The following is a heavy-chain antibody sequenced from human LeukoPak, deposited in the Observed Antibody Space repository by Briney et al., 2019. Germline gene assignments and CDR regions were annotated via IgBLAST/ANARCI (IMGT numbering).Heavy chain of an antibody. CDR1: GFTFSSYW. J-gene: IGHJ6*03. Sequence: GGSLRLSCAASGFTFSSYWLHWVRQAPGKGLVWVSRIKGDERSTNYADSVKGRFTISRDNAKNTVYLEMNSLRAEDTAVYYCARDYDFWSGPRRDYYYYMDVWGKGTTVTVSS. D-gene: IGHD3-3*01. CDR3: ARDYDFWSGPRRDYYYYMDV. CDR2: IKGDERST. V-gene: IGHV3-74*01.